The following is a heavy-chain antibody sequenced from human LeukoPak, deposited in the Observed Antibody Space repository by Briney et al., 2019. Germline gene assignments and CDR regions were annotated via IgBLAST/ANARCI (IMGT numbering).Heavy chain of an antibody. CDR1: GFTFSNYA. Sequence: GGSVRLSCVASGFTFSNYAMSWVRQAPGKGLEWVSGISGSDGSTYYADSVKGRFTISRDDSKNTVYLQMNSLRAEDTAVYYCAKEPEGWGQGTLVTVSS. CDR3: AKEPEG. V-gene: IGHV3-23*01. CDR2: ISGSDGST. J-gene: IGHJ4*02.